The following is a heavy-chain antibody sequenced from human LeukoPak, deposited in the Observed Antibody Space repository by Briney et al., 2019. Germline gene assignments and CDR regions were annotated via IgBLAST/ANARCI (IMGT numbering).Heavy chain of an antibody. Sequence: GGSLRLSCAASGFTFRTYALHWVRQAPGKGLEWVAVISYDGSNKYYADSVKGRFTISRDNSKNTLYLQMNSLRAEDTAVYYCARQNPYYDILTGLRRYYYGMDVWGQGTTVTVSS. J-gene: IGHJ6*02. V-gene: IGHV3-30-3*01. CDR2: ISYDGSNK. CDR3: ARQNPYYDILTGLRRYYYGMDV. D-gene: IGHD3-9*01. CDR1: GFTFRTYA.